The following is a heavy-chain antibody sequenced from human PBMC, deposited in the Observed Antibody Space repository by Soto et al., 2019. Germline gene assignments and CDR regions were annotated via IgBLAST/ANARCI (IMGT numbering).Heavy chain of an antibody. CDR1: GGTFSSYA. CDR2: IIPIFGTA. Sequence: GASVKVSCKASGGTFSSYAISWVRQAPGQGLEWMGGIIPIFGTANYAQKFQGRVTITADESTSTAYMELSSLRSEDTAVYYCARETSSIAAAGTRDFFPVDPWGQGTLVTVSS. CDR3: ARETSSIAAAGTRDFFPVDP. D-gene: IGHD6-13*01. V-gene: IGHV1-69*13. J-gene: IGHJ5*02.